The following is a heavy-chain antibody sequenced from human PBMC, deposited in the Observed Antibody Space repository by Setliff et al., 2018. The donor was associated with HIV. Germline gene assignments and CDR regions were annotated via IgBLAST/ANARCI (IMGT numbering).Heavy chain of an antibody. J-gene: IGHJ3*02. CDR2: INAGNGNT. CDR3: AREGQWLDMGDAFDI. Sequence: EGSVKVSCKASGYTFTTYAMHWVRQAPGQSLEWMGWINAGNGNTKYSQKFQGRVTITRDTSASTAYMDLSSLRSEDTAVYYCAREGQWLDMGDAFDIWGQGTMVTVSS. CDR1: GYTFTTYA. D-gene: IGHD6-19*01. V-gene: IGHV1-3*01.